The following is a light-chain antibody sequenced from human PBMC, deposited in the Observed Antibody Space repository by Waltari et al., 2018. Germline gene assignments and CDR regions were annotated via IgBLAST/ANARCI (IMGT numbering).Light chain of an antibody. CDR1: QSISTY. J-gene: IGKJ3*01. CDR3: QQSYSTPFT. CDR2: AAS. V-gene: IGKV1-39*01. Sequence: DIQMTQSPSSLSASVGDRVTITCRATQSISTYLNWYLQKPGKAPKLLIYAASSLESGAPSRFSGSGSGTDFTLTITSLQPEDFATYYCQQSYSTPFTFGPGIKVDIK.